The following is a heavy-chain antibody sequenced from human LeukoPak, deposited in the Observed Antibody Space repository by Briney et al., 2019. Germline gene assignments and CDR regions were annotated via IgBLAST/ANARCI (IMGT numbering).Heavy chain of an antibody. J-gene: IGHJ4*02. CDR3: ARDRSMVTTLGVYYFDY. D-gene: IGHD2-8*02. CDR1: GFTFSSYD. CDR2: ISSNGGST. Sequence: GGSLRLSCAASGFTFSSYDMHWVRQAPGKGLEYVSAISSNGGSTYYANSVKGRFTISRDNSKNTLYLQMGSLRAEDMAVYYCARDRSMVTTLGVYYFDYWGQGTLVTVSS. V-gene: IGHV3-64*01.